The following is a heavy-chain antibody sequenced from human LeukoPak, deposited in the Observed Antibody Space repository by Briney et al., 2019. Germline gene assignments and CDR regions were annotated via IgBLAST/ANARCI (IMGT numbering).Heavy chain of an antibody. CDR3: ARDRLPGIAAARGWFDP. CDR1: GFTFSSYG. J-gene: IGHJ5*02. Sequence: GGSLRLSCAASGFTFSSYGMHWVRQAPGKGLEWVAVIWYDGSNRYYADSVKGRFTISRDNSKNTLYLQMNSLRAEDTAVYYCARDRLPGIAAARGWFDPWGQGTLVTVSS. V-gene: IGHV3-33*01. D-gene: IGHD6-13*01. CDR2: IWYDGSNR.